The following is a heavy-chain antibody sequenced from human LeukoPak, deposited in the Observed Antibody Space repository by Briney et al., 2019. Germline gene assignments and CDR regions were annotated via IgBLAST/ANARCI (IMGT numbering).Heavy chain of an antibody. CDR1: GFTFTAYG. CDR3: ARDLNLGTTDSY. CDR2: ISFDGSGQ. D-gene: IGHD4-4*01. Sequence: PGGSLRLSCAASGFTFTAYGIHWVRQAPGKGLEWLAVISFDGSGQYYADSVKGRFTISRDDSKNMLYLQMNSLRVEDTAVYYCARDLNLGTTDSYWGQGTLVTISS. V-gene: IGHV3-30*03. J-gene: IGHJ4*02.